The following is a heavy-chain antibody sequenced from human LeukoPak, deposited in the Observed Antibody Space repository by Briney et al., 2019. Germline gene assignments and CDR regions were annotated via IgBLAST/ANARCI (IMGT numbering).Heavy chain of an antibody. CDR2: INHSGST. D-gene: IGHD3-10*01. J-gene: IGHJ4*02. Sequence: SETLSLTCAVYGGSFSGYYWSWIRQPPGKGLEWIGEINHSGSTNYNPSLKSRVTTSVDTSKNQFSLKLSSVTAADTAVYYCARARGSFDYWGQGTLDTVSS. V-gene: IGHV4-34*01. CDR1: GGSFSGYY. CDR3: ARARGSFDY.